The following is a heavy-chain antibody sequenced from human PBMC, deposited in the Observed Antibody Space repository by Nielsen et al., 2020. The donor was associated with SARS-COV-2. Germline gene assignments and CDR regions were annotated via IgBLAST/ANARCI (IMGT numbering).Heavy chain of an antibody. CDR2: ISGSGGST. Sequence: GESLKISCAASGFTFSSYAMSWVRQAPGKGLEWVSAISGSGGSTYYADSVKGRFTISRDNSKNTLYLQMNSLRAEDTAVYYCARSGLTYDSSGYYYPFDYWGQGTLVTVSS. D-gene: IGHD3-22*01. CDR1: GFTFSSYA. V-gene: IGHV3-23*01. J-gene: IGHJ4*02. CDR3: ARSGLTYDSSGYYYPFDY.